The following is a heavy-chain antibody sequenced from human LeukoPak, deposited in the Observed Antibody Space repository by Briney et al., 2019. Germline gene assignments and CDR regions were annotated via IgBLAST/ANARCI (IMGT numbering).Heavy chain of an antibody. V-gene: IGHV1-18*01. D-gene: IGHD2-8*01. CDR2: ISIYNGNT. CDR3: AKDHEDFVLMVYAINIRFDY. CDR1: GYTFTNYG. J-gene: IGHJ4*02. Sequence: ASVKVSCKASGYTFTNYGISWVRQAPGQGLEWMGWISIYNGNTDYAQKLRGRVTMTTDTSTSTAYMELRSLRSDDTAVYYCAKDHEDFVLMVYAINIRFDYWGQGTLVTVSS.